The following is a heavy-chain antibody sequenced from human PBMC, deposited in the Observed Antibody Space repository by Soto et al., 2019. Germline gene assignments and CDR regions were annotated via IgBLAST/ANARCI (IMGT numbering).Heavy chain of an antibody. CDR2: IYYSGST. D-gene: IGHD6-13*01. Sequence: PSETLSLTCTVSAGSVSSGSYYCSWIRQPPGKGLEWIGYIYYSGSTNYNPSLKSRVTISLDTSKNQSSLKLSSVTAADTAVYYYARDLAEAGSNWFDPWGQGTLVTVSS. CDR3: ARDLAEAGSNWFDP. CDR1: AGSVSSGSYY. V-gene: IGHV4-61*01. J-gene: IGHJ5*02.